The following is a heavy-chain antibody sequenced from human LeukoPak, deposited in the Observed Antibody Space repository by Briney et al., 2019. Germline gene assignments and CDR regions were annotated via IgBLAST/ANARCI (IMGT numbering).Heavy chain of an antibody. D-gene: IGHD3-10*01. Sequence: SETLSLTSDVYGGSFSGYCCSWIRQPARKGRGWVGEINQIGSTNYNRSLKRRVTIPVDTSKNQFSLKLSAVTAADTAVYYCASSPRITMVRGSPAFDYWGQGTLVTVSS. CDR2: INQIGST. CDR3: ASSPRITMVRGSPAFDY. CDR1: GGSFSGYC. V-gene: IGHV4-34*01. J-gene: IGHJ4*02.